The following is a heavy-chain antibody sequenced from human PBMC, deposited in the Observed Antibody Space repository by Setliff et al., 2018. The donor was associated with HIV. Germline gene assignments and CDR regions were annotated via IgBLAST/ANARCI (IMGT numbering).Heavy chain of an antibody. CDR1: GFTFSSYW. CDR3: ARDQEHIIVVSATGNMPGYLHYYYMDV. CDR2: INRDGSYT. V-gene: IGHV3-74*01. Sequence: GGSLRLSCAASGFTFSSYWMHWVRQAPGKGLVWVSRINRDGSYTIYADSVEGRFTISRDNAKNSLYLQMNSLRAEDTAVYYCARDQEHIIVVSATGNMPGYLHYYYMDVWGKGSTVTVSS. D-gene: IGHD2-2*01. J-gene: IGHJ6*03.